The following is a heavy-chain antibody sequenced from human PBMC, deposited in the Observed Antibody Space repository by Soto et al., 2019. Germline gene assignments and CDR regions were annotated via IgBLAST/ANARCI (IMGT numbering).Heavy chain of an antibody. J-gene: IGHJ4*02. CDR1: GFTFSSHG. D-gene: IGHD2-21*02. V-gene: IGHV3-33*01. CDR3: ARGVRRVVTAPSATRYYFDY. Sequence: GGSLRLSCAASGFTFSSHGMHLVRQAPGKGLEWVAVIWYDGSNKYYADSVKGRFTISRDNSKNTLYLQMNSLRAEDTAVYYCARGVRRVVTAPSATRYYFDYWGQGTLVTVSS. CDR2: IWYDGSNK.